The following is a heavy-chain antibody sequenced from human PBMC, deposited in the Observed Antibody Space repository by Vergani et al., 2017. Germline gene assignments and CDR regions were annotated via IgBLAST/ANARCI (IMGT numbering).Heavy chain of an antibody. D-gene: IGHD4-17*01. J-gene: IGHJ4*02. Sequence: QVQLVESGGGLVKPGGSLRLSCAASGFTFSDYYMSWIRQAPGKGLEWVSYISSSGSTIYYADSVKGRFTISRDNSKNTLYLQMNSLRAEDTAVYYCAKEGALNDYGDDAFDYWGQGTLVTVSS. CDR1: GFTFSDYY. V-gene: IGHV3-11*04. CDR3: AKEGALNDYGDDAFDY. CDR2: ISSSGSTI.